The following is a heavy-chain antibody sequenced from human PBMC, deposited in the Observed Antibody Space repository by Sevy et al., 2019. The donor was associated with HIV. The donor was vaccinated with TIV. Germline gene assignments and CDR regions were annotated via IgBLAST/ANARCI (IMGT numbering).Heavy chain of an antibody. CDR1: GFTLRSYA. D-gene: IGHD2-15*01. J-gene: IGHJ4*02. CDR2: ISGSGGST. CDR3: AKGPEDSNGHY. Sequence: GGSLRLSCAASGFTLRSYAMSWVRQAPGKGLEWVSGISGSGGSTYYADSVNGRFTISRDNSKNTLYLQMNSLRAEDTAVYYCAKGPEDSNGHYWGQGTLVTVSS. V-gene: IGHV3-23*01.